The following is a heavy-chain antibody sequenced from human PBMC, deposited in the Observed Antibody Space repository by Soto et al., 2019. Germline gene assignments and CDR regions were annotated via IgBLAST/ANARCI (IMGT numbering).Heavy chain of an antibody. CDR2: IIPIFGTA. D-gene: IGHD2-2*02. CDR3: SRRAAIAPWWFDP. V-gene: IGHV1-69*06. Sequence: QVQLVQSGAEVKKPGSSVKVSCKASGGTFSSYAISWVRQAPGQGLEWMGGIIPIFGTANYAQKVQGRVTITADNSTSTAYMELNNLRSEDTAVYYWSRRAAIAPWWFDPWGQGTLVTVSS. CDR1: GGTFSSYA. J-gene: IGHJ5*02.